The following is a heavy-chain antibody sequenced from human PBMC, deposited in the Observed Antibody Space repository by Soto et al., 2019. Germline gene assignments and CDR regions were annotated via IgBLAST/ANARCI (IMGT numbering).Heavy chain of an antibody. CDR2: IRSKANSYAT. Sequence: VGSLRLSCAASGFAFSGSAMHWVRQASGKGLEWVGRIRSKANSYATAYAASVKGRFTISRDDSKNTAYLQMNSLKTEDTAVYYCTRYDAGYSGYDSPQPFDYWGQGTLVTVSS. D-gene: IGHD5-12*01. CDR1: GFAFSGSA. J-gene: IGHJ4*02. V-gene: IGHV3-73*01. CDR3: TRYDAGYSGYDSPQPFDY.